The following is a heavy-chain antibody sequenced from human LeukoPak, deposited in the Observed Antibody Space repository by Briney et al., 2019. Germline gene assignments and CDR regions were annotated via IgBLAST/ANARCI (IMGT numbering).Heavy chain of an antibody. Sequence: GGSLRLSCAASGFTFSSYEMNWVRQAPGKGLEWVSYISSSGGSIYYAASVKGRFTISRDNAKNSLYLQVNSLRAEDTAVYYCARMRPEFDYWGQGTLVTVSS. V-gene: IGHV3-48*03. CDR2: ISSSGGSI. D-gene: IGHD6-6*01. J-gene: IGHJ4*02. CDR3: ARMRPEFDY. CDR1: GFTFSSYE.